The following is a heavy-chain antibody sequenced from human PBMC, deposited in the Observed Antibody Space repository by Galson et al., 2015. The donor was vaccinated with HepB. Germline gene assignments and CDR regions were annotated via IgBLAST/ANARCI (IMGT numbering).Heavy chain of an antibody. CDR1: GLTVNSNY. J-gene: IGHJ4*02. CDR3: ARGLSTYLSHYFDF. D-gene: IGHD2/OR15-2a*01. V-gene: IGHV3-66*01. Sequence: SLRLSCAASGLTVNSNYMNWARQAPGKGLEWVSVIDSDGATHHADSVRGRFTISRDNSKNTVYLQMDNVRAEDTAVYYCARGLSTYLSHYFDFWGQGTLVTVSS. CDR2: IDSDGAT.